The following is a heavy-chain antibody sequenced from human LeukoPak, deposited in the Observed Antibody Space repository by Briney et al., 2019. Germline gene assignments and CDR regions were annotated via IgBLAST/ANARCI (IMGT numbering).Heavy chain of an antibody. V-gene: IGHV1-2*02. CDR1: GYTFTSYD. CDR3: ARVLSNGDF. Sequence: ASVKVSCKASGYTFTSYDINWVRQAPGQGLEWMGWINDNSGDTTYAQKFQGRVTMTRDTSITTVYMELKSLISDDTAVYYCARVLSNGDFWGQGTLVTVSS. J-gene: IGHJ4*02. CDR2: INDNSGDT. D-gene: IGHD2-8*01.